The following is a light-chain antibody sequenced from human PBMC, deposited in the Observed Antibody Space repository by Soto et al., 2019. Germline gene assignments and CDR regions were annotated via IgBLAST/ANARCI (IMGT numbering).Light chain of an antibody. V-gene: IGLV1-40*01. J-gene: IGLJ2*01. CDR1: SSNIGAGYD. CDR3: QSYASSLSVL. CDR2: GNS. Sequence: QSVLTQPPSVSGAPGQRVTISSTGSSSNIGAGYDVHWYQQLPGTVPKLLIYGNSNRPSGVPDRFSGSKSGTSASLAITGLQAEDEADYYCQSYASSLSVLFGGGTKVTVL.